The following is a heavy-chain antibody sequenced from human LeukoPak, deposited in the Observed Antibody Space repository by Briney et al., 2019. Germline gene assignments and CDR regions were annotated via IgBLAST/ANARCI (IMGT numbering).Heavy chain of an antibody. CDR2: IKPNSGDT. V-gene: IGHV1-2*02. J-gene: IGHJ3*02. D-gene: IGHD7-27*01. CDR3: ARTRLTGDPYEAFDI. CDR1: GYSFTDYY. Sequence: ASVKVSCKASGYSFTDYYIHWVRQAPGQGLEWMGWIKPNSGDTNYVEKFQGRVTMTRDTSITTAYMELTSLEFDDTAVYYCARTRLTGDPYEAFDIWGQGTMVTVSS.